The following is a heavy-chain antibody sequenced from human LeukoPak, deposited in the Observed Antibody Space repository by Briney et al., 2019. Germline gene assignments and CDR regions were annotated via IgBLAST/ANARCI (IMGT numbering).Heavy chain of an antibody. CDR3: AREEAYYYGSGSFDY. Sequence: SETLSLTCAAYGGSFSGYYWSWIRQPPGKGLEWIGEINHSGSTNYNPSLKSRVTISVDTSKNQFSLKLSSVTAADTAVYYCAREEAYYYGSGSFDYWGQGTLVTVSS. J-gene: IGHJ4*02. CDR1: GGSFSGYY. D-gene: IGHD3-10*01. CDR2: INHSGST. V-gene: IGHV4-34*01.